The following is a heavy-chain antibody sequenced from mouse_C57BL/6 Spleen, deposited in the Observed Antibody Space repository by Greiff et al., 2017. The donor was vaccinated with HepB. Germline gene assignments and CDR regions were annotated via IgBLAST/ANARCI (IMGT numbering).Heavy chain of an antibody. CDR2: ISDGGSYT. J-gene: IGHJ4*01. V-gene: IGHV5-4*01. D-gene: IGHD2-2*01. Sequence: EVMLVESGGGLVKPGGSLKLSCAASGFTFSSYAMSWVRQTPEKRLEWVATISDGGSYTYYPDNVKGRFTISRDNAKNNLYLQMSHLKSEDTAMYYCARDRGGYGDYYAMDYWGQGTSVTVSS. CDR3: ARDRGGYGDYYAMDY. CDR1: GFTFSSYA.